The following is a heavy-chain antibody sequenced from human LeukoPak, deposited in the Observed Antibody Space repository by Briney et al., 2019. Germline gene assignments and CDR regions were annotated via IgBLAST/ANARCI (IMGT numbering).Heavy chain of an antibody. CDR3: ARDFTYYDLSLGAFDI. Sequence: GGSLRLSCAASGFTFSSYGMHWVRQAPGKGLEWVAVIWYDGSNKYYADSVKGRFTISRDNAKNTLYLQMNSLRAEDTAVYYCARDFTYYDLSLGAFDIWGQGTMVTVSS. J-gene: IGHJ3*02. CDR2: IWYDGSNK. D-gene: IGHD3-22*01. V-gene: IGHV3-33*01. CDR1: GFTFSSYG.